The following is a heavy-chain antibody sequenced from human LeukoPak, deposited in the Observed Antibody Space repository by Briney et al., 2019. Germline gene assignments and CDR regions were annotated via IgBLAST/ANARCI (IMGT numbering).Heavy chain of an antibody. J-gene: IGHJ4*02. Sequence: HTGGSLRLSCAPSGFTFSSYAMSWVRQAPGKGLEWVSTITSTGGSTYYADSVKGRFTISRDNSKNTLYLQMNSLRAEDTAVYYCARAPVAGTFYFDYWGQGTLVTVSS. D-gene: IGHD6-19*01. CDR1: GFTFSSYA. CDR3: ARAPVAGTFYFDY. CDR2: ITSTGGST. V-gene: IGHV3-23*01.